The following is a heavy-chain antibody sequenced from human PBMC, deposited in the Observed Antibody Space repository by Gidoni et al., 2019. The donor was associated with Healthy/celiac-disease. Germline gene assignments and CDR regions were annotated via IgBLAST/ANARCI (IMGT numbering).Heavy chain of an antibody. D-gene: IGHD3-10*01. CDR3: AKDREVRGVIIYFDY. V-gene: IGHV3-30*02. CDR1: GFPFSSYG. CDR2: IRYDGSNK. J-gene: IGHJ4*02. Sequence: QVQLVESGGGVVQPGGSLRLSCAASGFPFSSYGMHWVRQAPGKGLEWVAFIRYDGSNKYYADSVKGRFTISRDNSKNTLYLQMNSLRAEDTAVYYCAKDREVRGVIIYFDYWGQGTLVTVSS.